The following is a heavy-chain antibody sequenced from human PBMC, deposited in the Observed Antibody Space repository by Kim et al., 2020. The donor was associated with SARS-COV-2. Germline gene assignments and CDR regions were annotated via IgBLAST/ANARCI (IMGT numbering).Heavy chain of an antibody. J-gene: IGHJ6*03. Sequence: AGSVKGRFTISRDNSKNTLYLQMNSLRAEDTAVYYCARGAYYYDSSDYMDVWGKGTTVTVSS. V-gene: IGHV3-30*01. D-gene: IGHD3-22*01. CDR3: ARGAYYYDSSDYMDV.